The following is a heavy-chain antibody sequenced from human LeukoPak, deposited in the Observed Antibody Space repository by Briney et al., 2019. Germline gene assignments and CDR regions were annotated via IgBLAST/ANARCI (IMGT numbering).Heavy chain of an antibody. CDR2: IYYSGST. CDR1: GGSISSYY. V-gene: IGHV4-59*12. Sequence: SETLSLTCTVSGGSISSYYWSWIRQPPGKGLEWIGYIYYSGSTYYNPSLKSRVTISVDTSKNQFSLKLSSVTAADTAVYYCARETAVYYYDSSGYSPVDYWGQGTLVTVSS. J-gene: IGHJ4*02. CDR3: ARETAVYYYDSSGYSPVDY. D-gene: IGHD3-22*01.